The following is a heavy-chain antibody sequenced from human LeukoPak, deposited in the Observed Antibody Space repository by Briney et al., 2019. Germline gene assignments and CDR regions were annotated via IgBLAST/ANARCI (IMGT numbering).Heavy chain of an antibody. V-gene: IGHV1-2*02. Sequence: EASVKVSCKASGYTFTGYYMRWVRQAPGQGLEWMGWINPNSGGTNYAQKFQGRVTMTRDTSVSTAYMELSRLRSDDTAVYYCARVDTAMDYYYYYGMDVWGQGTTVTVSS. J-gene: IGHJ6*02. CDR3: ARVDTAMDYYYYYGMDV. D-gene: IGHD5-18*01. CDR1: GYTFTGYY. CDR2: INPNSGGT.